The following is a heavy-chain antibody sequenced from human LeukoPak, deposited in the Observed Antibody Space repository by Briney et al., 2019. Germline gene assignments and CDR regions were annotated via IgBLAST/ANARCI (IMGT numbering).Heavy chain of an antibody. CDR3: ARQERLGELSLPFDY. V-gene: IGHV4-59*08. CDR2: IYYSGST. Sequence: SETLSLTCTVSGGPISSDYWSWIRQPPGKGLEWIGYIYYSGSTNYNPSLKSRVTISVDTSKNQFSLKLSSVTAADTAVYYCARQERLGELSLPFDYWGQGTLVTVSS. CDR1: GGPISSDY. D-gene: IGHD3-16*02. J-gene: IGHJ4*02.